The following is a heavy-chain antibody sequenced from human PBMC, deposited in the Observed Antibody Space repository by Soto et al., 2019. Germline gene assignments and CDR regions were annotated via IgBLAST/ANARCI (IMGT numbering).Heavy chain of an antibody. J-gene: IGHJ6*02. D-gene: IGHD3-3*01. Sequence: GGSLRLSCAASEFTFSSYAMSWVRQAPGKGLEWVSGISGSGGSTYYADSVKGRFTISRDNSKNTLYLQMNSLRAEDPAVYYCAKEITYDFWSGYVGGMDVWGQGTTVTVSS. CDR2: ISGSGGST. CDR3: AKEITYDFWSGYVGGMDV. CDR1: EFTFSSYA. V-gene: IGHV3-23*01.